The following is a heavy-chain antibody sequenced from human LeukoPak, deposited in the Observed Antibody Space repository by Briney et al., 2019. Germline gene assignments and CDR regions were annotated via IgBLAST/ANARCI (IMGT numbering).Heavy chain of an antibody. CDR2: ITGSGDDT. J-gene: IGHJ4*02. Sequence: PGGSLRLSCAASGFTFSNYAMTWVRQAPGKGLEWVSVITGSGDDTYYADSVKGRFTISRDNSRNTLYLQMNSLRAEDTAVYYCAKDYKEAFVVVPAAIFDYWGQGTLVTVSS. CDR3: AKDYKEAFVVVPAAIFDY. D-gene: IGHD2-2*01. V-gene: IGHV3-23*01. CDR1: GFTFSNYA.